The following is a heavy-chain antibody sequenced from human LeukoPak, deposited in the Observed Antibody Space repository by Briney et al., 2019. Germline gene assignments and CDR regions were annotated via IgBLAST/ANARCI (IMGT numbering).Heavy chain of an antibody. V-gene: IGHV3-23*01. CDR2: ILGGGGT. CDR3: GQDPNGNYIGAFDF. CDR1: GLIFHNYA. Sequence: GGSLRLSCAASGLIFHNYALVWIRRAPGKGPEWVSAILGGGGTFDADAVKGRFTISRDNSKNTLYLQMNSLRAEDTATYYCGQDPNGNYIGAFDFWGRGTMVTVSS. D-gene: IGHD4-17*01. J-gene: IGHJ3*01.